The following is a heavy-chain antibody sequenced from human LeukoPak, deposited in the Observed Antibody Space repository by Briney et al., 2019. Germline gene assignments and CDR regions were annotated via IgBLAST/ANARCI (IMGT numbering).Heavy chain of an antibody. J-gene: IGHJ4*02. CDR2: INPNSGGT. CDR1: GYTFTGFY. V-gene: IGHV1-2*02. CDR3: ARADYGDYRRDY. D-gene: IGHD4-17*01. Sequence: ASVKVSCKASGYTFTGFYIHWVRQAPGQGLEWMGWINPNSGGTIYAQKLQGRVTMTTDTSTSTAYMELRSLRSDDTAVYYCARADYGDYRRDYWGQGTLVTVSS.